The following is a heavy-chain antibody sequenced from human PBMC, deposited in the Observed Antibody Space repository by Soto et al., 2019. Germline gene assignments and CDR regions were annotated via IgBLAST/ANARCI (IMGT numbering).Heavy chain of an antibody. V-gene: IGHV1-46*01. J-gene: IGHJ4*02. CDR2: INPSGGGT. CDR1: GYSFTSYF. CDR3: ARDAGVSGSYTRY. Sequence: QVQLVQSGAEVKKPGASVKVSCKTSGYSFTSYFMHWVRQAPGQGLEWMAMINPSGGGTDYAQRFKGRVTVTTDTSTSTVSMELSSLTSEDTAVYYCARDAGVSGSYTRYWGQGTLVTVSS. D-gene: IGHD1-26*01.